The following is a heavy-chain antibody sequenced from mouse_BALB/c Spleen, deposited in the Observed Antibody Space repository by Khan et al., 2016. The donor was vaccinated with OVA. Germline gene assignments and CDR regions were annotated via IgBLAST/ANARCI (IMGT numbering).Heavy chain of an antibody. CDR3: ARGYVGNYEFAY. D-gene: IGHD2-1*01. J-gene: IGHJ3*01. Sequence: QVQLQQSGVEMVKPGASVKLSCKTSGYTFTNYWIQWIKQRPGQGLGWIGQIFPGTGTTYYNEIFKAKATLTIDTSSSTAYMQISSLTSEDSAVYFCARGYVGNYEFAYWGQGTLVTVSA. V-gene: IGHV1S132*01. CDR2: IFPGTGTT. CDR1: GYTFTNYW.